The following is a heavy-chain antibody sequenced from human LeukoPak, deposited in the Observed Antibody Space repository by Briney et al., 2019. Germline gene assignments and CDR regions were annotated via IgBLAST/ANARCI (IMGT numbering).Heavy chain of an antibody. J-gene: IGHJ6*03. V-gene: IGHV4-39*07. CDR2: IYYSGTT. CDR1: GGSISGSGYY. D-gene: IGHD2-2*01. Sequence: SETLSLTCTVSGGSISGSGYYWAWIPQPPEKGLEWIGSIYYSGTTYFNPSLKSRITISIDTSKNQFSLKLTSVTAADTAVYYCARGTIVVVPAALGDHSDYYYYMDVWGKGTTVTVSS. CDR3: ARGTIVVVPAALGDHSDYYYYMDV.